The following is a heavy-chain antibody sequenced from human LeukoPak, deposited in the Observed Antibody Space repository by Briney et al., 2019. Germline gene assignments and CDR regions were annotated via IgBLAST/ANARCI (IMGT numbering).Heavy chain of an antibody. CDR1: EYIFTTYW. J-gene: IGHJ4*02. D-gene: IGHD5-24*01. CDR3: ARASRDGYNQNFDH. Sequence: SGESLKISCKGSEYIFTTYWIDWVRQMPGKGLEWMGSIYPGDPDTRYSPSFQGQVTISADSSTSTAYLQWSSLRASDTAMYYCARASRDGYNQNFDHWGQGTLVTVSS. V-gene: IGHV5-51*01. CDR2: IYPGDPDT.